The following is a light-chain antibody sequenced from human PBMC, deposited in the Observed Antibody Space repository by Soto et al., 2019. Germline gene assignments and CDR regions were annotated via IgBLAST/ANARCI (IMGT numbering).Light chain of an antibody. CDR1: SSNIGTTA. V-gene: IGLV1-44*01. CDR2: SND. CDR3: AAWDDSLNGWV. Sequence: QPVLTQAPSASGAPGQRVTISCSGTSSNIGTTAVNWFQQLPGTAPKLVIYSNDVRPSGVPDRFSASTSGTSASLAISGLKSEDEADYYCAAWDDSLNGWVFGGGTKLTVL. J-gene: IGLJ3*02.